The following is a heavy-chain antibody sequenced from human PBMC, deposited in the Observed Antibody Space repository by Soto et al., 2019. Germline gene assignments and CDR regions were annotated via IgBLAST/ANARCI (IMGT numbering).Heavy chain of an antibody. Sequence: GASLKISCKGSGYSFTSYWIRWVGQMTGKALEWMPRIDPIASYTNYLPSFQGDVTISADKSISTACLQRSSLKASDTAMYYCARRIEWLGECHSQYIYGMEIWGPEATVTASS. CDR1: GYSFTSYW. D-gene: IGHD3-10*01. CDR2: IDPIASYT. CDR3: ARRIEWLGECHSQYIYGMEI. V-gene: IGHV5-10-1*01. J-gene: IGHJ6*02.